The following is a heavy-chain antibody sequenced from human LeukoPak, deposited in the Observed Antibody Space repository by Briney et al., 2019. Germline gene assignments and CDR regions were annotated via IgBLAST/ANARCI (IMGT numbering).Heavy chain of an antibody. V-gene: IGHV4-34*01. CDR2: INHSGRS. D-gene: IGHD4-23*01. J-gene: IGHJ4*02. CDR1: GGAFSGYY. CDR3: ARGSYGGLY. Sequence: PSETLSLTCAVYGGAFSGYYWSWIGQPPGKGLEWIGEINHSGRSNYNPSLKSRVTISVDTSKNQFSLKLSFVTAADTAVYYYARGSYGGLYWGQGTLVTVSS.